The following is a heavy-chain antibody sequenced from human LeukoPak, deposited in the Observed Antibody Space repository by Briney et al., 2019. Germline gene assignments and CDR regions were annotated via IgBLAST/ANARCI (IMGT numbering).Heavy chain of an antibody. V-gene: IGHV4-38-2*01. CDR3: AKVGAYGDYARHDY. CDR1: GYSIRSGSY. CDR2: MFHSGDT. D-gene: IGHD4-17*01. Sequence: SETLSLTCDVSGYSIRSGSYWGWIRQPPGKGLEWIGCMFHSGDTYHNPSLKRRVPISADPSKNQFSLKLTSVTAADTAVYYCAKVGAYGDYARHDYWGQGTLVTVSS. J-gene: IGHJ4*02.